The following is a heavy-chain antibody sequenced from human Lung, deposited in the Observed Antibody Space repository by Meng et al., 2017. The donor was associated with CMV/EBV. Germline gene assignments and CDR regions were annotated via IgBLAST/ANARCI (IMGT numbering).Heavy chain of an antibody. V-gene: IGHV4-39*07. CDR1: GGSISSSSYY. CDR3: ARAGTDYDFWSGYFGSWFDP. J-gene: IGHJ5*02. CDR2: IYYSGST. Sequence: SETLSLTCTVSGGSISSSSYYWGWIRQPPGKGREWSGSIYYSGSTYYNPSLKRRVIISVDTSKNQFSLKLSSVIAADTAVYYCARAGTDYDFWSGYFGSWFDPWGQGTLVTVSS. D-gene: IGHD3-3*01.